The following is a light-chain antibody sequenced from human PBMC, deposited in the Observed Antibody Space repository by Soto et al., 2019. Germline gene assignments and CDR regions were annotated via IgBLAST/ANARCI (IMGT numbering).Light chain of an antibody. J-gene: IGKJ2*01. V-gene: IGKV3-15*01. CDR3: QQYNNWPPYT. CDR2: GAS. CDR1: QSVSSN. Sequence: EIVMTQSPDTLSVSPGERATLSCRASQSVSSNLAWYQQKPGQAPRLLIYGASSRATGIPARFSGSGSGTEFTLTINSLQSEDFAVHYCQQYNNWPPYTFGQGTKREIK.